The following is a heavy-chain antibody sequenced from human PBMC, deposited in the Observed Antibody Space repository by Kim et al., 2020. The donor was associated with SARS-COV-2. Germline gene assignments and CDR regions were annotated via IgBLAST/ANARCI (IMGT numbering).Heavy chain of an antibody. CDR1: GASVSSGNYY. J-gene: IGHJ5*02. D-gene: IGHD2-15*01. V-gene: IGHV4-61*01. CDR3: ALSGGFCSGGDCYRGWFDP. CDR2: MSYSGST. Sequence: SETLSLTCTVSGASVSSGNYYWTWIRQPPGKGLEWIGHMSYSGSTNYNPSLKSRVSISVDTPKNQFSLKLRSVTAADTAVYHCALSGGFCSGGDCYRGWFDPWGQGTLVTVSS.